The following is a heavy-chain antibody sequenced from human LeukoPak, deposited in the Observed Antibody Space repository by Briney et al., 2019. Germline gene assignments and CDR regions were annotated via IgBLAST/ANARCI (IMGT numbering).Heavy chain of an antibody. Sequence: GASVKVSCKASGGTFSSYAIGWVRQAPGQGLEWMGGIIPIFGTANYAQKFQGRVTITADESTSTAYMELSSLRSEDTAVYYCAREDYGDYRTQSNWFDPWGQGTLVTVSS. J-gene: IGHJ5*02. CDR2: IIPIFGTA. CDR3: AREDYGDYRTQSNWFDP. V-gene: IGHV1-69*13. D-gene: IGHD4-17*01. CDR1: GGTFSSYA.